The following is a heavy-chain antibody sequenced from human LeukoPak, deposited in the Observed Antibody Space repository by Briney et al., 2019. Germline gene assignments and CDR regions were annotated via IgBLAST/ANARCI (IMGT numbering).Heavy chain of an antibody. J-gene: IGHJ6*02. Sequence: GGSLRLSCAASGFTFSSYAMTWVRQAPGKGLEWVSLIPGSGVSTYYADSVKGRFTISSDNSKNTLYLQMNSLRAEDTAVYYCARGGNIVATSYYYYYDMDVWGQGTTVTVSS. V-gene: IGHV3-23*01. CDR1: GFTFSSYA. CDR3: ARGGNIVATSYYYYYDMDV. CDR2: IPGSGVST. D-gene: IGHD5-12*01.